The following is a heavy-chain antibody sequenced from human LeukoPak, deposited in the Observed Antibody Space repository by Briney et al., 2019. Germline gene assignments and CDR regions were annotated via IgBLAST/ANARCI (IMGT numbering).Heavy chain of an antibody. CDR3: AKCGDYDVLTGYYDPDY. CDR2: ITGSGGIT. J-gene: IGHJ4*02. CDR1: GFTFSNYA. D-gene: IGHD3-9*01. Sequence: GGSLRRSCVASGFTFSNYAMSWVRQAPGKGLEWVSAITGSGGITYYADSVKGRFTISRDNSKNTLYLQMNSLRAEDTAVYYCAKCGDYDVLTGYYDPDYWGQGTLVTVSS. V-gene: IGHV3-23*01.